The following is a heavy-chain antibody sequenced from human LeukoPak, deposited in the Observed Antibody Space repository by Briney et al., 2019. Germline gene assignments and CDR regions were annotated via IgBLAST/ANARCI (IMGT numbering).Heavy chain of an antibody. CDR2: TREDGGER. V-gene: IGHV3-7*01. J-gene: IGHJ3*02. CDR1: GFSFSRYW. CDR3: ARVARLGDAFDI. Sequence: GGSLRLSCAASGFSFSRYWMTWVRQAPGKGLEWVANTREDGGERYYVDSVKGRFTISRDNAKNSLYLQMNSLRAEDTAVYHCARVARLGDAFDIWGQGTMVTVSS. D-gene: IGHD2-21*01.